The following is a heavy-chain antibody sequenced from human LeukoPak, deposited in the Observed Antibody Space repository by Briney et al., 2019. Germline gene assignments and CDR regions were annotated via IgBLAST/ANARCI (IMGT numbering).Heavy chain of an antibody. Sequence: PSQTLSLTCTVSGGSISSGSYYWNWIRQPAGKGLEWIGRIYTSGSTNYNPSLKSRVTISVDTSKNELSLKLSSVTAADTAVYYCARDYGLGEQYWGYYFDYWGQGTLVTVSS. CDR3: ARDYGLGEQYWGYYFDY. J-gene: IGHJ4*02. V-gene: IGHV4-61*02. D-gene: IGHD3-10*01. CDR2: IYTSGST. CDR1: GGSISSGSYY.